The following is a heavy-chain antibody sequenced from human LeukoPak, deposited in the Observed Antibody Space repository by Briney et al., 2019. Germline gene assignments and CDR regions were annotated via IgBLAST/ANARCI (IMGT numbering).Heavy chain of an antibody. Sequence: GGSLRLSCAASVFTFSSYGMHWVRQAPGKGLEWVAVIWYDGSNKYYADSVKGRFTISRDNSKNTLYLQMNSLRAEDTAAYYCARDLEWLLSTWGMPDYWGQGTLVTVSS. V-gene: IGHV3-33*01. J-gene: IGHJ4*02. D-gene: IGHD3-3*01. CDR1: VFTFSSYG. CDR2: IWYDGSNK. CDR3: ARDLEWLLSTWGMPDY.